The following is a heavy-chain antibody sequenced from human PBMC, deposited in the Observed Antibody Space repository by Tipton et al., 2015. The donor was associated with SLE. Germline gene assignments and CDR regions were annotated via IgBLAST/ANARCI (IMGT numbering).Heavy chain of an antibody. D-gene: IGHD2-8*01. Sequence: TLSLTCTVSGGSINSYYWSWIRQPPGKGLEWIGYIFYSGATSYNPSLESRITISLDTSKNQFSLEVRSVTAADTAVYYCVRLRSKVLIDYWGQGTLVTVSS. CDR3: VRLRSKVLIDY. J-gene: IGHJ4*02. CDR1: GGSINSYY. V-gene: IGHV4-59*12. CDR2: IFYSGAT.